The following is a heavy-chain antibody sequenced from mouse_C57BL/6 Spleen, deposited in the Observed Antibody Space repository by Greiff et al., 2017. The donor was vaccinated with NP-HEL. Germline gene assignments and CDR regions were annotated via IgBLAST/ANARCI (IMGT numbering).Heavy chain of an antibody. J-gene: IGHJ2*01. CDR1: GFTFSSYA. Sequence: EVQLVESGEGLVKPGGSLKLSCAASGFTFSSYAMSWVRQTPEKRLEWVAYISSGGDYIYYADTVKGRFTISRDNARNTLYLQMSSLKSEDTAMYYCTRDDYGSSYFDYWGQGTTLTVSS. CDR2: ISSGGDYI. CDR3: TRDDYGSSYFDY. D-gene: IGHD1-1*01. V-gene: IGHV5-9-1*02.